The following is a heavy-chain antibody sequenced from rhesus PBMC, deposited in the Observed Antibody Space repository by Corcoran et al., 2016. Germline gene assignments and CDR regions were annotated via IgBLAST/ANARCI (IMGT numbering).Heavy chain of an antibody. CDR3: TRDSWNYWGRFDV. J-gene: IGHJ5-1*01. CDR2: ISSASSYI. D-gene: IGHD1-1-1*01. CDR1: GFTFSDYY. Sequence: EVQLVESGGGLVQPGGSLRLSCAASGFTFSDYYMSWVRQAPGKGLEWVSSISSASSYIYYADSGKGRFTIFRDNAKNSLSLQMNSLKTEDTAVYYCTRDSWNYWGRFDVWGPGVLVTVSS. V-gene: IGHV3S16*01.